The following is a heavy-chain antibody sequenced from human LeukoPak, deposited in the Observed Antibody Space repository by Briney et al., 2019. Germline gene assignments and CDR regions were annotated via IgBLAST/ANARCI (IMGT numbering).Heavy chain of an antibody. Sequence: SETLSLTCSVSGGSITTTNNHWAWIRQPPGKGLEWIGSIYYTGTTYYNPSLKSRVTLSVDTSKNQFSLKLSSVTAADTAVYYCARVDDSSSLGPHFDYWGQGTLVTVSS. CDR1: GGSITTTNNH. CDR3: ARVDDSSSLGPHFDY. CDR2: IYYTGTT. V-gene: IGHV4-39*07. J-gene: IGHJ4*02. D-gene: IGHD6-13*01.